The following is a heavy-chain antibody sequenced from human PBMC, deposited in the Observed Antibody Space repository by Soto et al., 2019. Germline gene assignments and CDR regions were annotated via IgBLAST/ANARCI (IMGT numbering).Heavy chain of an antibody. Sequence: GGSLRLSCAASGFTFSSYAMSWVRQAPGKGPEWVSAISGSGGSTYYADSVKGRFTISRDNSKNTLYLQMNSLRAEDTAVYYCAKFTVTTENYYYYYGMDVWGQGTTVTVSS. V-gene: IGHV3-23*01. CDR2: ISGSGGST. CDR3: AKFTVTTENYYYYYGMDV. J-gene: IGHJ6*02. CDR1: GFTFSSYA. D-gene: IGHD4-17*01.